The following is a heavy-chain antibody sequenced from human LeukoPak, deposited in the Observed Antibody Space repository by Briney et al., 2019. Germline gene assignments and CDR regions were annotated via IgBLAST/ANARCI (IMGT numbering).Heavy chain of an antibody. CDR3: ARLWELRGPYYYYGMDV. J-gene: IGHJ6*02. V-gene: IGHV1-69*13. CDR1: GAPSTTFP. Sequence: SVKVSCTASGAPSTTFPTSWGGKAPGQGFEWMGGILPIFGTANYAQKFQGRVTITADESTSTAYMELSSLRSEDTAVYYCARLWELRGPYYYYGMDVWGQGTTVTVSS. CDR2: ILPIFGTA. D-gene: IGHD1-26*01.